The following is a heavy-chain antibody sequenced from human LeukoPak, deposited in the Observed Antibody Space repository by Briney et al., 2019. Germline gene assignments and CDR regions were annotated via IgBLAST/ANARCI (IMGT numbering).Heavy chain of an antibody. Sequence: GGSLRLSCAASGFTFSNYAMSWVRQGPGKGLEWVSVISGNGVSILHADSVKGRFTISRDNSKNTLFLQMNSLRDEDTVVYYCAKGQYSFDSSSYYRWGQGTLVTVSS. CDR2: ISGNGVSI. V-gene: IGHV3-23*01. J-gene: IGHJ4*02. CDR1: GFTFSNYA. CDR3: AKGQYSFDSSSYYR. D-gene: IGHD3-22*01.